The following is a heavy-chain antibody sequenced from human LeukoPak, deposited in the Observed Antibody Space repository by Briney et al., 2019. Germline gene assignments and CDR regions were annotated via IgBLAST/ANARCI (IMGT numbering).Heavy chain of an antibody. CDR3: ARAGSGSYYYLDS. J-gene: IGHJ4*02. CDR1: GGSISSYY. Sequence: SETLSLTCTVSGGSISSYYWSWIRQPPGKGLEWIGYIYYSGSTNYNPSLKSRVTISVDTSKNQFSLKLSFVTAADTAMYYCARAGSGSYYYLDSWGQGTLVTVSS. CDR2: IYYSGST. V-gene: IGHV4-59*01. D-gene: IGHD1-26*01.